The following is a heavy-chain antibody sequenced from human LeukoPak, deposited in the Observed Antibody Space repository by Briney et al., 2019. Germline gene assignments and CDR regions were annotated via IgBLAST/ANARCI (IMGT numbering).Heavy chain of an antibody. J-gene: IGHJ3*02. Sequence: GGSLRLSCAASGFTFSDYYMSWIRQAPGKGLEWVSYISSSGSTIYYADSVKGRFTISRDNAKNSLYLQMNSLRAEDMALYYCAKGSIVGATGPDAFDIWGQGTMVTVSS. CDR1: GFTFSDYY. D-gene: IGHD1-26*01. CDR2: ISSSGSTI. CDR3: AKGSIVGATGPDAFDI. V-gene: IGHV3-11*01.